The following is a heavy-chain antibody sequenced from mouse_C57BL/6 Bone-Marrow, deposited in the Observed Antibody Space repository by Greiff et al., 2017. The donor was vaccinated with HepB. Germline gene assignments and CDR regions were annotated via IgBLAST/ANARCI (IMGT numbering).Heavy chain of an antibody. V-gene: IGHV1-82*01. D-gene: IGHD2-2*01. J-gene: IGHJ4*01. CDR3: DGYEDYAMDY. CDR2: IYPGDGDT. Sequence: QVQLKESGPELVKPGASVKISCKASGYAFSSSWMNWVKQRPGKGLEWIGRIYPGDGDTNYNGKFKGKATLTADKSSSPAYMQLSSLTSEDSAVYFCDGYEDYAMDYWGQGTSVTVSS. CDR1: GYAFSSSW.